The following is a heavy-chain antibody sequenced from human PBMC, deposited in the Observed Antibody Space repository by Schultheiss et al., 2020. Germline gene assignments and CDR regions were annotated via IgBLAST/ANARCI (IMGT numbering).Heavy chain of an antibody. CDR2: IGQDGTAQ. CDR3: ARESFDSGWFDG. Sequence: GESLKISCAASGFTFNWYWMTWVRQAPGKGLEWVANIGQDGTAQYYLDSVKGRFTISRDNAKNSLYLQMNNLRVEDTAVYYCARESFDSGWFDGWGQGTLVIVSS. CDR1: GFTFNWYW. V-gene: IGHV3-7*03. J-gene: IGHJ5*02. D-gene: IGHD3-16*01.